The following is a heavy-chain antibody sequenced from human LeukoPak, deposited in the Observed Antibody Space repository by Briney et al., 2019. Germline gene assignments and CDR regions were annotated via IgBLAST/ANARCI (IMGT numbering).Heavy chain of an antibody. Sequence: PSEALSLTCTVSGGSVNSGSYYWSWMRQPPEKGLEWIGYIYYSGSTNCNPSLKSRVTISVDTSKNQFSLKMSSVTAADTAVYYCASVYDYVQSWGQGTLVTVSS. CDR1: GGSVNSGSYY. J-gene: IGHJ4*02. D-gene: IGHD3-16*01. CDR2: IYYSGST. CDR3: ASVYDYVQS. V-gene: IGHV4-61*01.